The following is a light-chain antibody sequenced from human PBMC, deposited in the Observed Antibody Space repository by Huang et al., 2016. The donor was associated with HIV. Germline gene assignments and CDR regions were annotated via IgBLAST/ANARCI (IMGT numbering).Light chain of an antibody. V-gene: IGKV3-20*01. J-gene: IGKJ1*01. CDR3: QQYGRSPWT. CDR2: GAS. Sequence: EIVLTQSPGALSLSPGQRATLSCRASYSVSSNYLAWYPQKPGQAPSLLIYGASTRATDIPERFSGSGSETDFTLTISRLEPEDLAVYYCQQYGRSPWTFGQGTKVEIK. CDR1: YSVSSNY.